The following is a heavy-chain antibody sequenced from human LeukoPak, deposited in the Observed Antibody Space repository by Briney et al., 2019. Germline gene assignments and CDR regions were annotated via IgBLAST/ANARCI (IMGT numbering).Heavy chain of an antibody. D-gene: IGHD5-12*01. V-gene: IGHV4-59*08. Sequence: SETLSLTCTVSGGSISSYDWNWIRQPPGKGLEWIGYIFYSGSTNYNPSLKSRVTISVDTSKNQFSLKLSSVTAADTAIYYCARRHSGYDWDFDYWGQGTLVTVSS. CDR3: ARRHSGYDWDFDY. J-gene: IGHJ4*02. CDR1: GGSISSYD. CDR2: IFYSGST.